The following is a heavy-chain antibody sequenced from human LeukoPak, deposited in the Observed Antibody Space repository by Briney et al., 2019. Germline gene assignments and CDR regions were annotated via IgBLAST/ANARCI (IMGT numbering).Heavy chain of an antibody. CDR2: INPNSGGT. J-gene: IGHJ4*02. Sequence: ASVKVSCKASGYTFTGYYMHWVRQAPGQGLEWMGWINPNSGGTNYAQKFQGRVTMTRDTSISTAYMELNRLKSDDTAVYYCATLLADKPHGDYWGQGTLVTVSS. V-gene: IGHV1-2*02. CDR3: ATLLADKPHGDY. D-gene: IGHD1-26*01. CDR1: GYTFTGYY.